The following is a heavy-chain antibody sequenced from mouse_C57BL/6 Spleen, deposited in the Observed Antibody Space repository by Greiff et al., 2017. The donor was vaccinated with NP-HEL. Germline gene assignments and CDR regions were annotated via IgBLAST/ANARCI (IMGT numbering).Heavy chain of an antibody. J-gene: IGHJ4*01. CDR2: INPNNGGT. Sequence: EVQLQQSGPELVKPGASVKISCKASGYTFTDYYMNWVKQSHGKSLEWIGDINPNNGGTSYNQKFKGKATLTVDKSSSTAYMELRSLTSEDSAVYYCASRWLLPSYYYAMDYWGQGTSVTVSS. CDR1: GYTFTDYY. V-gene: IGHV1-26*01. D-gene: IGHD2-3*01. CDR3: ASRWLLPSYYYAMDY.